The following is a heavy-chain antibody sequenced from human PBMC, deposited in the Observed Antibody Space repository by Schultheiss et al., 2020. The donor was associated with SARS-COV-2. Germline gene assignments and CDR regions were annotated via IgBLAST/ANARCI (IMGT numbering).Heavy chain of an antibody. CDR1: GFTFSSYS. CDR2: ISGSGGST. CDR3: AKDFYYDSSGSLDY. J-gene: IGHJ4*02. Sequence: GESLKISCAASGFTFSSYSMNWVRQAPGKGLEWVSAISGSGGSTYYADSVRGRFTISRDNAKNSLYLQMNSLRAEDTAVYYCAKDFYYDSSGSLDYWGQGTLVTVSS. D-gene: IGHD3-22*01. V-gene: IGHV3-23*01.